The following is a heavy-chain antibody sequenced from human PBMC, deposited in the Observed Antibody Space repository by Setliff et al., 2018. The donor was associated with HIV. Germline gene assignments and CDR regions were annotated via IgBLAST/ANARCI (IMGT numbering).Heavy chain of an antibody. CDR2: IHYSGST. D-gene: IGHD3-22*01. V-gene: IGHV4-30-4*01. CDR1: GGSISNSDHY. CDR3: ARDLDHFDSSGYLYP. Sequence: TSETLSLTCTVSGGSISNSDHYWSWIRQSPGKGLEWIGYIHYSGSTYYNPSLKSRVTISVHTSQNQSSLRLTSVTAADTAVYYCARDLDHFDSSGYLYPWGRGTLVTVSS. J-gene: IGHJ5*02.